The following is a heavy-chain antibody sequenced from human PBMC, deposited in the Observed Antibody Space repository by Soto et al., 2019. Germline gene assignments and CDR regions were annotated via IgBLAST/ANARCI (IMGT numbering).Heavy chain of an antibody. J-gene: IGHJ6*02. CDR2: INAGNGNT. D-gene: IGHD3-9*01. CDR3: AREFYDILTGYPPHYYYYGMDV. Sequence: GASVKVSCKASGYTFTSYGMHWVRQAPGQRLEWMGWINAGNGNTKYSQKFQGRVTITRDTSASTAYMELSSLRSEDTAVYYCAREFYDILTGYPPHYYYYGMDVWGQGTTVTVS. CDR1: GYTFTSYG. V-gene: IGHV1-3*01.